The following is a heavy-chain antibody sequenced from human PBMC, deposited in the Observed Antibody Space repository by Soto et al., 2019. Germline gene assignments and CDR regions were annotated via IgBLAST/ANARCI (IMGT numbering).Heavy chain of an antibody. D-gene: IGHD5-12*01. CDR2: IDGTGGSA. CDR1: GLTFSSYA. J-gene: IGHJ3*02. V-gene: IGHV3-23*01. Sequence: GGSLRLSCVGSGLTFSSYAMGWVRQAPGKGLEWVSGIDGTGGSAYYAESVKGRFTISRDNSKNTLYLQMNSLRVEDTAVYYCAKRLFAIVVVGGYDIWGQGTMVTVSS. CDR3: AKRLFAIVVVGGYDI.